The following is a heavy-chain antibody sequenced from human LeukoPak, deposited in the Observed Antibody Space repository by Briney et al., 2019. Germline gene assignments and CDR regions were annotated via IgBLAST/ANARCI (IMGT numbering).Heavy chain of an antibody. V-gene: IGHV3-30*03. CDR2: ISYDGSNK. J-gene: IGHJ6*04. CDR3: ARDGPSDIGDSVDV. CDR1: GFTFSSYD. D-gene: IGHD2-15*01. Sequence: GGSLRLSCAASGFTFSSYDMHWVRQAPGKGLEWVAVISYDGSNKYYADSAKGRITISRDNAKNSLYLQMTSLRAEDTAVYYCARDGPSDIGDSVDVWGKGTTVTISS.